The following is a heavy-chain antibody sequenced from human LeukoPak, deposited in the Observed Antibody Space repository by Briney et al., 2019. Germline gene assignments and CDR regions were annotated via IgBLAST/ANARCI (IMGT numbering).Heavy chain of an antibody. CDR2: IYHSGST. Sequence: PSETLSLTCTVSGYSISSGYYWGWIRQPPGKGLEWIGSIYHSGSTYYNPSLKSRVTISVDTSKNQFSLKLSSVTAADTAVYYCARTQWLVRYFDYWGQGTLVTVSS. V-gene: IGHV4-38-2*02. J-gene: IGHJ4*02. CDR1: GYSISSGYY. CDR3: ARTQWLVRYFDY. D-gene: IGHD6-19*01.